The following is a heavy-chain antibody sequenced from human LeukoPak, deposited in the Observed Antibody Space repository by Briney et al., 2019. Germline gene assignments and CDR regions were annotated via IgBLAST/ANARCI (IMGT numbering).Heavy chain of an antibody. V-gene: IGHV3-48*03. J-gene: IGHJ6*03. CDR1: GFTFSSYE. Sequence: GASLRLSCAASGFTFSSYEMSWVRQAAGKGLEWVSYISSSGSTIYYADSVKGRFTISRDNAKNSLFLQMNSLRVDDTATYYCARAGEMRYMDVWGKGTAVAVS. CDR3: ARAGEMRYMDV. CDR2: ISSSGSTI. D-gene: IGHD5-24*01.